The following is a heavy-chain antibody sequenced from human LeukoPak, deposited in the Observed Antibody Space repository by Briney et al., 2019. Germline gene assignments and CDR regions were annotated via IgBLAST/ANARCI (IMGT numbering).Heavy chain of an antibody. Sequence: GGSLRLSCAASGFTFSSYEMNWVRQAPGKGLEWVSYISSSGSTIYYADSVKGRFTISRDNAKNSLYLQMNSLRAEDTAVYYCARGRHYDILTGYFDYWGQGTLVTVSS. V-gene: IGHV3-48*03. CDR3: ARGRHYDILTGYFDY. CDR2: ISSSGSTI. CDR1: GFTFSSYE. J-gene: IGHJ4*02. D-gene: IGHD3-9*01.